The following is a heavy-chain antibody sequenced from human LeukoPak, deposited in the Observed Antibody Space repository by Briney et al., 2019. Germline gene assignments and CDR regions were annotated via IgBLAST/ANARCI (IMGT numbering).Heavy chain of an antibody. CDR3: ARPKYSSSWQIFDY. V-gene: IGHV3-74*01. CDR2: INPGGSST. J-gene: IGHJ4*02. D-gene: IGHD6-13*01. CDR1: GFAFSSYW. Sequence: PGGSLRLSCAASGFAFSSYWMHWVRQVPGKGLVWVSRINPGGSSTAYADSVKGRFTISRGNAKNTLYLQMNSLRAEDTAVYYCARPKYSSSWQIFDYWGQGTLVTASS.